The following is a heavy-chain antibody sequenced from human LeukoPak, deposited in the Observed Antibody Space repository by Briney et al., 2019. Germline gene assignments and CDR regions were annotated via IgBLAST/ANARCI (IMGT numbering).Heavy chain of an antibody. J-gene: IGHJ4*02. CDR1: GYTFTGYY. CDR2: IIPIFGAA. D-gene: IGHD2-21*02. Sequence: RRASVKVSCKASGYTFTGYYMHWVRQAPGQGLEWMGGIIPIFGAANYAQKFQGRVTITADKSTSTSYMELSSLGSEDTAVYYCARSSVVTAMVHLEYWGQGTLVTVSS. CDR3: ARSSVVTAMVHLEY. V-gene: IGHV1-69*06.